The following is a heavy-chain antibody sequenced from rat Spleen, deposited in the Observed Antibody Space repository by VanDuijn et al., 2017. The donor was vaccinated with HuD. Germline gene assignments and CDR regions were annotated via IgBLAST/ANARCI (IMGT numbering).Heavy chain of an antibody. CDR3: ARDLDY. Sequence: QVQLKESGPGLVQPSQTLSLTCTVSGFSLTSYHVSWVRQPPGKGLEWMGVIWGDGSTAYNSALKSRLSISRDTSKSQVFLKMSSLKTEDTATYYCARDLDYWGQGVMVTVSS. CDR2: IWGDGST. V-gene: IGHV2-32*01. J-gene: IGHJ2*01. CDR1: GFSLTSYH.